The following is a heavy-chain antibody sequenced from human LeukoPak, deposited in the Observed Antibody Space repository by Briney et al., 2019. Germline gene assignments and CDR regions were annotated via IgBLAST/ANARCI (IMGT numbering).Heavy chain of an antibody. CDR1: GFTVSSNY. Sequence: GGSLRLSCAASGFTVSSNYMSWVRQAPGKGLEWASVIYSGGSTYYADSVKGRFTISRDNFKNTLYLQMNSLRAEDTAVYYCASSSSWYRGFDYWGQGTLVTVSS. J-gene: IGHJ4*02. CDR2: IYSGGST. D-gene: IGHD6-13*01. V-gene: IGHV3-53*01. CDR3: ASSSSWYRGFDY.